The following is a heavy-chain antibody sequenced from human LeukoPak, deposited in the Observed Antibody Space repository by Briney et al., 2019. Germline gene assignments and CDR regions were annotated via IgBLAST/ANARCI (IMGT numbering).Heavy chain of an antibody. D-gene: IGHD6-19*01. J-gene: IGHJ4*02. CDR1: GFTFSSYA. CDR3: AKLFGGSSGSDY. V-gene: IGHV3-23*01. Sequence: GGSLRLSCAASGFTFSSYAMSWVRQAPGKGLEWVSAISGSGGSTYYADSVKGRFTISRDNSKNTLYLQMNSLRAKDTAVYYCAKLFGGSSGSDYWGQGTLVTVSS. CDR2: ISGSGGST.